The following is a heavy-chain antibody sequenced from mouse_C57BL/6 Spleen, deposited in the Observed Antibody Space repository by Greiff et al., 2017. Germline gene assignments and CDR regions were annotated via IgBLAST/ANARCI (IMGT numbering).Heavy chain of an antibody. J-gene: IGHJ4*01. Sequence: VQLQQSGPGLVQPSQSLSITCTVSGFSLTRYGVHWVRQSPGKGLEWLGVIWRGGGTDSNAAFMSRLSFTKDNSKSQVFFKMNSLQADDTAIYYCAKNGGITTVVAYYYTMDYWGQGTSVTVSS. D-gene: IGHD1-1*01. CDR3: AKNGGITTVVAYYYTMDY. CDR1: GFSLTRYG. CDR2: IWRGGGT. V-gene: IGHV2-5*01.